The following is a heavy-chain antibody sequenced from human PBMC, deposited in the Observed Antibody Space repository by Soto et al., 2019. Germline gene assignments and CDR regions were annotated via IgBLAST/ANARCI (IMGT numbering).Heavy chain of an antibody. D-gene: IGHD3-10*01. CDR3: VRDSSYYGSGRGVLDY. J-gene: IGHJ4*02. Sequence: EVQLVESGGDLVQPGGSLRLSCAVSGFTVRTNCMSWVRQAPGKGLECVAIIYSDGTTHYADYVKGRFTTSRDSAKNTLFLQMDKLRADDTAVYHCVRDSSYYGSGRGVLDYWGQGTLVTVSS. CDR1: GFTVRTNC. V-gene: IGHV3-66*01. CDR2: IYSDGTT.